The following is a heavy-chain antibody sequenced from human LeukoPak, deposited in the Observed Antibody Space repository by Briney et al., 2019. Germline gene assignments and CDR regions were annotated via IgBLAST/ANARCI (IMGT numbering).Heavy chain of an antibody. CDR2: FSGGGVTT. CDR1: GFTFSSYA. Sequence: PGGSLRLSCAASGFTFSSYAMNWVRQAPGKGLEWVSSFSGGGVTTYCADSVKGRFTISRDNSKNTLYLQMNSLRVEDTAVYYCAKGEGSSTYGPIDYWGQGTLVTVSS. CDR3: AKGEGSSTYGPIDY. D-gene: IGHD2-15*01. V-gene: IGHV3-23*01. J-gene: IGHJ4*02.